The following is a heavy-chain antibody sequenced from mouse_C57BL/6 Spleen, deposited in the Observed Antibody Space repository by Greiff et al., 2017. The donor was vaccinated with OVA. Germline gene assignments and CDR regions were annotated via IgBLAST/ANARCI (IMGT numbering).Heavy chain of an antibody. Sequence: VQLQQSGPGLVQPSQSLSITCTVSGFSLTSYGVHWVRQSPGKGLECLGVIWSGGSTDYYAAFIYRLSISKDNSKSQVFFKMNSLQADDTAIYYCARGFVTTVVATRAMDYWGQGTSVTVSS. CDR2: IWSGGST. J-gene: IGHJ4*01. V-gene: IGHV2-2*01. CDR3: ARGFVTTVVATRAMDY. D-gene: IGHD1-1*01. CDR1: GFSLTSYG.